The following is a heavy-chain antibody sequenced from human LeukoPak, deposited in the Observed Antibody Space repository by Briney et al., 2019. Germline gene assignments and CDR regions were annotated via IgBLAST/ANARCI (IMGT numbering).Heavy chain of an antibody. CDR2: IRYDGSNK. J-gene: IGHJ4*02. CDR3: AKGPGQPAGP. D-gene: IGHD3-10*01. Sequence: GGSLRLSCAASGFTFSSYGVHWVRQAPGKGLEWVAFIRYDGSNKYYADSVKGRFTISRDNSKNTLYLQMNSLRAEDTAVYYCAKGPGQPAGPWGQGTLVTVSS. CDR1: GFTFSSYG. V-gene: IGHV3-30*02.